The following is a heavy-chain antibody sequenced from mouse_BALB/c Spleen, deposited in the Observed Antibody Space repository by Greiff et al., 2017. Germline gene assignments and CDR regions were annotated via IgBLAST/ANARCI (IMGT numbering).Heavy chain of an antibody. J-gene: IGHJ2*01. CDR1: GYAFTNYL. CDR3: ARGFTTVVADY. V-gene: IGHV1-54*01. D-gene: IGHD1-1*01. Sequence: VQLQESGAELVRPGTSVKVSCKASGYAFTNYLIEWVKQRPGQGLEWIGVINPGSGGTNYNEKFKGKATLTADKSSSTAYMQLSSLTSDDSAVYFCARGFTTVVADYWGQGTTLTVSS. CDR2: INPGSGGT.